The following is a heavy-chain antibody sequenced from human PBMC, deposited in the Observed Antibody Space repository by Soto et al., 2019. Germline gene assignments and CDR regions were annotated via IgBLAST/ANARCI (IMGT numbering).Heavy chain of an antibody. V-gene: IGHV3-30*18. Sequence: QVQLVESGGGVVQPGRSLRLSCAASGFTFSSYGMHWVRQAPGKGLEWVAVISYDGSNKYYADSVKGRFTISRDNSKNTLYLQMNSLRAEDTAVYYCAKEGAIYRYGGLSGMDVWGQGTTVTVSS. CDR1: GFTFSSYG. D-gene: IGHD5-18*01. CDR3: AKEGAIYRYGGLSGMDV. J-gene: IGHJ6*02. CDR2: ISYDGSNK.